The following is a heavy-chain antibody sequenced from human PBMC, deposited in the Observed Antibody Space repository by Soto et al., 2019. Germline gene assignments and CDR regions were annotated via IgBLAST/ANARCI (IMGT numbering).Heavy chain of an antibody. CDR3: AHRRDYDGSVYFGRPDY. J-gene: IGHJ4*02. CDR1: GFSLITSGVA. Sequence: ITLKESGPTLVKPTQTLTLTCTFSGFSLITSGVAVGWIRQPPGQALEWLALIYWSDDKRYSPSLKSRLTITKDTSKNQVVLTMTNMDPVDTATYYCAHRRDYDGSVYFGRPDYWGQGTLVTVSS. D-gene: IGHD3-22*01. V-gene: IGHV2-5*01. CDR2: IYWSDDK.